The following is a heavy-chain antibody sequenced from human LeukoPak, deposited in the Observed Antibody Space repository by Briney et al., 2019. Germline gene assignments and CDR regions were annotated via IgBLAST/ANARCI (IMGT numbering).Heavy chain of an antibody. CDR3: AKGGLQWLDYYYYYMDV. CDR2: ISWNSGSI. J-gene: IGHJ6*03. Sequence: PGRSLRLSCAASGFTFDDYAMHWVRQAPGNGLEWVSGISWNSGSIGYADSVKGRFTISRDNAKNSLYLQMNSLRAEDTALYYCAKGGLQWLDYYYYYMDVWGQGTTVTVSS. V-gene: IGHV3-9*01. CDR1: GFTFDDYA. D-gene: IGHD5-12*01.